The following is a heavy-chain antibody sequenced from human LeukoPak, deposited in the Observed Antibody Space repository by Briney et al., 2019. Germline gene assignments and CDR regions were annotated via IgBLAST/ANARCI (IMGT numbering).Heavy chain of an antibody. CDR3: AHPTEYSSSWYGNWFDP. Sequence: GGSLRLSCAASGFTFRSYGMSWVRQAPGKGLEWVSSISGSGGSTYFADSVKGRFTISRDNSKNTLYLQMNSLRAEDTAVYYCAHPTEYSSSWYGNWFDPWGQGTLVTVSS. CDR2: ISGSGGST. D-gene: IGHD6-13*01. CDR1: GFTFRSYG. V-gene: IGHV3-23*01. J-gene: IGHJ5*02.